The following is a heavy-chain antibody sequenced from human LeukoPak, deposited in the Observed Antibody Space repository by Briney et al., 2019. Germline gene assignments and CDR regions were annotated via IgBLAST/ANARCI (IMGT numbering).Heavy chain of an antibody. CDR1: GGSISSSSYY. V-gene: IGHV4-39*07. J-gene: IGHJ4*02. CDR2: MYYRGST. Sequence: SETLSLTCTVSGGSISSSSYYWGWIRQPPGKGLEWVGSMYYRGSTYHNPSLKSRVTISVDTSKNQFSLKLSSVTAADTAVYYCATTTIRLGYWGQGTLVTVSS. D-gene: IGHD1-26*01. CDR3: ATTTIRLGY.